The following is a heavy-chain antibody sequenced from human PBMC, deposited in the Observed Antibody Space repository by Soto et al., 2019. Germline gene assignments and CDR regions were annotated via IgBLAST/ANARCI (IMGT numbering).Heavy chain of an antibody. Sequence: SETLSLTCPVSGGSISSYYWSWIRQPPGKGLEWIGYISNIGSTRYNPSLKSRVSISVDTSKNQFSLKLTSVTAADTAVYYCTTQGFGGLHGLVDVWGQGTTVTVS. D-gene: IGHD3-10*01. CDR3: TTQGFGGLHGLVDV. J-gene: IGHJ6*02. V-gene: IGHV4-59*08. CDR2: ISNIGST. CDR1: GGSISSYY.